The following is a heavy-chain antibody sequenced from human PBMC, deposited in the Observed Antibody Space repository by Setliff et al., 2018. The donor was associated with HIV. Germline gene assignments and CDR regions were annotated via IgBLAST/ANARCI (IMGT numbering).Heavy chain of an antibody. CDR3: ARDRLTYYFDY. CDR1: GYSISSGYY. V-gene: IGHV4-38-2*02. J-gene: IGHJ4*02. CDR2: IYHSGST. Sequence: SETLSLTCAVSGYSISSGYYWGWIRLPPGKGLEWIGSIYHSGSTYYNPSLKSRVTISVDTSKNQFSLKLSSVTAADTAVYYCARDRLTYYFDYWGQGILVTAPQ. D-gene: IGHD3-22*01.